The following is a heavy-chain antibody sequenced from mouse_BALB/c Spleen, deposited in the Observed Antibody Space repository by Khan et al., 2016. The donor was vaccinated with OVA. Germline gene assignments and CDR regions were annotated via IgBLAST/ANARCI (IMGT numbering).Heavy chain of an antibody. D-gene: IGHD2-14*01. V-gene: IGHV1S22*01. CDR3: TRGEYDGDY. Sequence: LQQSGSELVRPGASVKLSCKASGYTFTSYWMPWVKQRPGHGLEWLGNIYPGSGSTNYAEKFQRKATLTVDTSSSTAYMQLSSLTSEDSAVYYCTRGEYDGDYWGQGTTLTVSS. CDR1: GYTFTSYW. CDR2: IYPGSGST. J-gene: IGHJ2*01.